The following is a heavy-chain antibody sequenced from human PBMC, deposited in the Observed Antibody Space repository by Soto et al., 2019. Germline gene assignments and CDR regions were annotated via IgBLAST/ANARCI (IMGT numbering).Heavy chain of an antibody. J-gene: IGHJ4*02. CDR3: ANGGVGGYYFDY. CDR2: IYYSGST. V-gene: IGHV4-59*01. Sequence: SETLSLTCAVYGGSFSGYYWSWIRQPPGKGLEWIGYIYYSGSTNYNPSLKSRVTISVDTSKNQFSLKLSSVTAADTAVYYCANGGVGGYYFDYWGQGTLVTV. D-gene: IGHD3-3*01. CDR1: GGSFSGYY.